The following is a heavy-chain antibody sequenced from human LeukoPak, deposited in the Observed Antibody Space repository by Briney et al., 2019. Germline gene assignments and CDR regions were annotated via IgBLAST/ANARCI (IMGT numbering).Heavy chain of an antibody. CDR1: GFTFSDYY. V-gene: IGHV3-23*01. J-gene: IGHJ4*02. Sequence: GGSLRLSSAASGFTFSDYYMSWIRQAPGKGLEWVSSITGNGGSTYYADSVKGRFTISRDNSKNTLYLQMDSLRAEDTAVYHCARDSGSYLQPTDYWGQGTLVTVSS. CDR2: ITGNGGST. D-gene: IGHD1-26*01. CDR3: ARDSGSYLQPTDY.